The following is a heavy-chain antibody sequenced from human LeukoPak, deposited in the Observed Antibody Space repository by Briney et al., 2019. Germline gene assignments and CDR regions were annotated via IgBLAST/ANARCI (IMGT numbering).Heavy chain of an antibody. D-gene: IGHD3-22*01. Sequence: SETLSLTCTVSGASISNYWTWIRQPPGKGLEWIGSIYHSGSTNSGSTNYNPSLKSRVTISVDTSKNQFSLRLTSVTAADTAVYYCARDTYYYDNGDFIDAFDIWGRGTMVTVSS. CDR1: GASISNY. J-gene: IGHJ3*02. CDR2: IYHSGSTNSGST. V-gene: IGHV4-59*01. CDR3: ARDTYYYDNGDFIDAFDI.